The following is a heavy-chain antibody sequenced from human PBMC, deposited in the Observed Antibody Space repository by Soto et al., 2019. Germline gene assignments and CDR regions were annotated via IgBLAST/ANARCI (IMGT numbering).Heavy chain of an antibody. CDR1: GGSFSGYY. J-gene: IGHJ5*02. D-gene: IGHD2-8*01. CDR2: INHSGST. V-gene: IGHV4-34*01. CDR3: AVGGYCTNGVCYVFFGP. Sequence: SETLSLTCAVYGGSFSGYYWSWIRQPPGKGLEWIGEINHSGSTNYNPSLKSRVTISVDTSKNQFSLKLSSVTAADTAVYYCAVGGYCTNGVCYVFFGPWGQGTLVTVSS.